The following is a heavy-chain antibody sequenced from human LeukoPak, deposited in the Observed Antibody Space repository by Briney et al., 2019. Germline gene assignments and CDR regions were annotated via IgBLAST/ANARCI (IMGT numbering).Heavy chain of an antibody. CDR1: GFTFDDYG. V-gene: IGHV3-20*04. CDR2: INWNGGST. Sequence: GGSLRLSCAASGFTFDDYGMSWVRQAPGKGLEWVSGINWNGGSTGYADFVKGRFTISRDNAKNSLYLQMNSLRAEDTALYYCARGFVAENWFDPWGQGTLVTVSS. D-gene: IGHD1-14*01. J-gene: IGHJ5*02. CDR3: ARGFVAENWFDP.